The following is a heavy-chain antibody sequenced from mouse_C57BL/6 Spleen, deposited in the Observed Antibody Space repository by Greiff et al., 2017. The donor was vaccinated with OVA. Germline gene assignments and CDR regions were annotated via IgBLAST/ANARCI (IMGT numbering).Heavy chain of an antibody. V-gene: IGHV14-2*01. CDR3: ARWDDYGSPWFAY. D-gene: IGHD1-1*01. CDR1: GFTIKDYY. CDR2: IDPEDGET. Sequence: VQLQQSGAELVKPGASVKLSCTASGFTIKDYYMHWVKQRTEQGLEWIGRIDPEDGETKYAPKFQGKATITADPSSNTAYLQLSSLTSKDTAVYYCARWDDYGSPWFAYWGQGTLVTVSA. J-gene: IGHJ3*01.